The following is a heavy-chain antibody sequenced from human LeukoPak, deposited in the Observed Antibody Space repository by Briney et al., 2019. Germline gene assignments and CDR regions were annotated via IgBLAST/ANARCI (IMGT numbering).Heavy chain of an antibody. V-gene: IGHV1-2*02. J-gene: IGHJ4*02. CDR3: SREDY. Sequence: GASVKVSCKASGYTFTGYYLRWVRQAPGQGLEWVGWINPNSGVTNYAQKFQGRVSMTSDTSISTVYMELSRLRYDDTAVYFCSREDYWGQGTLVTVSS. CDR2: INPNSGVT. CDR1: GYTFTGYY.